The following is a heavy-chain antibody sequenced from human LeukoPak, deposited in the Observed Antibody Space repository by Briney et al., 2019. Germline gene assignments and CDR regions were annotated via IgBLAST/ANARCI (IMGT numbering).Heavy chain of an antibody. Sequence: GGSLRLSCATSGFTFSTYGMHWVRQAPGKGLEWVAFIRFDGSNVGSDIYYADSVKGRFTISRDNSKNTLYLQMNSLRAEDTAVYYCATYSSSWADYFDYWGQGTLVTVSS. J-gene: IGHJ4*02. CDR2: IRFDGSNVGSDI. V-gene: IGHV3-30*02. D-gene: IGHD6-13*01. CDR3: ATYSSSWADYFDY. CDR1: GFTFSTYG.